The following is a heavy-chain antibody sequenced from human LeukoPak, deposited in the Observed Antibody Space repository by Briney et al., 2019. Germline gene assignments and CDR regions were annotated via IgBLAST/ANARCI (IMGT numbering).Heavy chain of an antibody. CDR2: ISGSGGST. CDR1: GFTFSSYA. Sequence: PGGSLRLSCAASGFTFSSYAMSWVRQAPGKGLEWVSAISGSGGSTYYADSVKGRFTISRDNSKNTLYLQMNSLRAEDTAVYYCAKDRITMVRGVIQARYFDLWGRGTLVTVSS. CDR3: AKDRITMVRGVIQARYFDL. D-gene: IGHD3-10*01. J-gene: IGHJ2*01. V-gene: IGHV3-23*01.